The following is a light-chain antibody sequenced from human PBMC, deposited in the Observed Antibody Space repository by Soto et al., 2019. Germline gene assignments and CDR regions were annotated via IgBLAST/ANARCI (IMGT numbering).Light chain of an antibody. J-gene: IGKJ5*01. CDR2: GAY. CDR1: QSVGSNY. CDR3: QQYAASPIT. V-gene: IGKV3-20*01. Sequence: EIVLTQSPGNLSWSPGESATLAFRSSQSVGSNYLAWFQQKSGQATRLVIYGAYSRATGITDRLSGSGSGTDFTITISRLEPEDFAVYYCQQYAASPITVGQVTRLEIK.